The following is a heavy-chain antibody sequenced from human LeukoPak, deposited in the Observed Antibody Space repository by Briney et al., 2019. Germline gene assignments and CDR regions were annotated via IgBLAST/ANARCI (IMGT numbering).Heavy chain of an antibody. D-gene: IGHD3-22*01. CDR3: ARSYDRSGYSVGFDF. CDR2: IFTSGNT. V-gene: IGHV4-4*07. Sequence: KPSETLSLTCTVSGGSMSSYYWSWIRQPAGKGLEWTGRIFTSGNTNYNPSLNSRVTLSVDTSKNQFSLKLSSVTAADTAVYYCARSYDRSGYSVGFDFWGQGALVTVSS. CDR1: GGSMSSYY. J-gene: IGHJ4*02.